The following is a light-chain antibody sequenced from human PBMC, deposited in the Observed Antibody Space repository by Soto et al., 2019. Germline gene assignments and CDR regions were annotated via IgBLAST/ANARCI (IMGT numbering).Light chain of an antibody. CDR3: QQYTSWT. J-gene: IGKJ1*01. V-gene: IGKV1-5*03. CDR1: QGISSC. CDR2: KAS. Sequence: DSQMTQSPSSVSASVGDRVTITCRASQGISSCLAWYQQKPGKAPKLLIYKASTLKSGVPSRFSGSGSGTEFTLTISSLQPDDFATYYCQQYTSWTFGQGTKVDI.